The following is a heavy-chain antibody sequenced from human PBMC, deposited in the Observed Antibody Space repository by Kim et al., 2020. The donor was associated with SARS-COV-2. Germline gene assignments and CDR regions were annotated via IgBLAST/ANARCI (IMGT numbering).Heavy chain of an antibody. Sequence: YYADPVKGRFTTSRDNSKNTLYLQMNSLRAEDTAVYYCARKSRDGYNLDYWGQGTLVTVSS. J-gene: IGHJ4*02. CDR3: ARKSRDGYNLDY. V-gene: IGHV3-53*01. D-gene: IGHD5-12*01.